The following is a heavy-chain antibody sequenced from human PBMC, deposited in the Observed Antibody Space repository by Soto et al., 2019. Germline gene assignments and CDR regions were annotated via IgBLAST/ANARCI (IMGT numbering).Heavy chain of an antibody. D-gene: IGHD6-6*01. Sequence: GGSLRLSCAASGFTFSSYGMHWVRQAPGKGLEWVAVISYDGSNKYYADSVKGRFTISRDNSKNTLYLQMNSLRAEDTAVYYCATPLLEQLVGMDVWGQGTTVTVSS. V-gene: IGHV3-30*03. J-gene: IGHJ6*02. CDR2: ISYDGSNK. CDR1: GFTFSSYG. CDR3: ATPLLEQLVGMDV.